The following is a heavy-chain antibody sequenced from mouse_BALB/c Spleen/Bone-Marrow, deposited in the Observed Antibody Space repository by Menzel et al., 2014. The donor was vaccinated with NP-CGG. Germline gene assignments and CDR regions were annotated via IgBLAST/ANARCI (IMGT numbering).Heavy chain of an antibody. Sequence: EVQLQQSGAELVRSGASVKLSCTASGFNIKDYYIHWVKQRPEQGLEWIGWIDPENGDTEYAPKFQGKATMTANTSSNTAYLQLSSLTSVDTAVYYCSDGNFYALDYWGQATSVTVSS. J-gene: IGHJ4*01. CDR2: IDPENGDT. CDR3: SDGNFYALDY. V-gene: IGHV14-4*02. D-gene: IGHD2-1*01. CDR1: GFNIKDYY.